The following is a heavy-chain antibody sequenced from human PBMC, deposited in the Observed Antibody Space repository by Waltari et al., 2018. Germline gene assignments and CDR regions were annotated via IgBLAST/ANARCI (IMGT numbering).Heavy chain of an antibody. D-gene: IGHD6-6*01. J-gene: IGHJ3*02. Sequence: QVQLVESGGGVVQPGRSLRLSCAASGFTFSSYGMHWVRQAPGKGLEWVAVISYDGSNKYYADSGKGRFTISRDNSKNSLYLQMNSLRAEDTAVYYCARDSRWSSSSPLSAFDIWGQGTMVTVSS. CDR1: GFTFSSYG. CDR3: ARDSRWSSSSPLSAFDI. V-gene: IGHV3-30*03. CDR2: ISYDGSNK.